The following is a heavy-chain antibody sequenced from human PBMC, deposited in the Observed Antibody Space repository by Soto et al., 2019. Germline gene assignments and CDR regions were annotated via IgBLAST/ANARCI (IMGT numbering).Heavy chain of an antibody. J-gene: IGHJ4*02. CDR2: IRSKANSYAT. CDR3: TRHGHGSSWPIDY. D-gene: IGHD6-13*01. Sequence: GSLRLSCAASGFTFSGSAMHWVRQASGKGLEWVGRIRSKANSYATAYAASVKGRFTISRDDSKNTAYLQMNSLKTEDTAVYYCTRHGHGSSWPIDYWGQGTLVTVSS. V-gene: IGHV3-73*01. CDR1: GFTFSGSA.